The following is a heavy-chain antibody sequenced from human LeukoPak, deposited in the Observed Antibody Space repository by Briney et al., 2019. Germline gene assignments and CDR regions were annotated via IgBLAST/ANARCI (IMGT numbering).Heavy chain of an antibody. J-gene: IGHJ3*02. CDR1: GFTFDDYA. Sequence: GGSLRLSCAASGFTFDDYAMHWVRQAPGKGLEGVSGISWNSGYIGYADSVTGRLTISRGNAKNSLYLQMNSLRTEDTALYYCAKDLRSYFSGSPHIWGQGTMVTVSS. V-gene: IGHV3-9*01. CDR2: ISWNSGYI. CDR3: AKDLRSYFSGSPHI. D-gene: IGHD3-10*01.